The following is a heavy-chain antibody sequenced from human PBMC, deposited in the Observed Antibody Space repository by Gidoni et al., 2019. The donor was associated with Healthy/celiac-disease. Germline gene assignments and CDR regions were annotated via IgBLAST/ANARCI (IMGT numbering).Heavy chain of an antibody. J-gene: IGHJ4*02. V-gene: IGHV3-30-3*01. CDR3: AREEGVEMATTLFDY. D-gene: IGHD5-12*01. CDR1: GFTFSSYA. CDR2: ISYDGSNK. Sequence: QVQLVESGGGVVQPGRSLRLSCAASGFTFSSYAMHWVRQAPGKGLEWVAVISYDGSNKYYADSVKGRFTISRDNSKNTLYLQMNSLRAEDTAVYYCAREEGVEMATTLFDYWGQGTLVTVSS.